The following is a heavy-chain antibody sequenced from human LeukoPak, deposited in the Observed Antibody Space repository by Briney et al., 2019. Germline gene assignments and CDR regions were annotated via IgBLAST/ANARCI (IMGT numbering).Heavy chain of an antibody. D-gene: IGHD5-12*01. J-gene: IGHJ4*02. CDR2: IWYDGSNK. CDR3: ARDRSVDFFDF. CDR1: GFTFKNYG. V-gene: IGHV3-33*01. Sequence: PGRSLRLSCAASGFTFKNYGMHRVRQAPGKGLEWVAVIWYDGSNKYYADSVKGRFTISRDNSKNTLYLQMNTLRAEDTAIYYCARDRSVDFFDFWGQGTLVTVSS.